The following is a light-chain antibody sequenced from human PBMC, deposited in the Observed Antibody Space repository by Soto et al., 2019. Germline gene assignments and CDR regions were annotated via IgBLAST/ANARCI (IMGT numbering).Light chain of an antibody. CDR3: QQYNNWPPYT. V-gene: IGKV3D-15*01. CDR1: QSVSSSY. Sequence: EIVLTQSPGTLSLSPGERATLSCRASQSVSSSYLVWYQQKPGQAPRLLIYAASSRATGIPARFSGSGSGTEFTLTISSLQSEDFAVYYCQQYNNWPPYTFGRGTKLEIK. J-gene: IGKJ2*01. CDR2: AAS.